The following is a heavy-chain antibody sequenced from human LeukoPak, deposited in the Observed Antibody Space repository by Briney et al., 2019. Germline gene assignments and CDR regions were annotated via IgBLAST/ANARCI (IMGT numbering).Heavy chain of an antibody. D-gene: IGHD6-19*01. CDR3: ATSGWYLLPGIY. Sequence: SEALSLTCTVSGGSISSTNYYWGWIRQPPGKGLEWIGSIYYSGSTYYNPSLKSRVTISVDTSKNQFSLKLSSVTAADTAVFYCATSGWYLLPGIYWGQGTLVTVSS. CDR1: GGSISSTNYY. CDR2: IYYSGST. V-gene: IGHV4-39*01. J-gene: IGHJ4*02.